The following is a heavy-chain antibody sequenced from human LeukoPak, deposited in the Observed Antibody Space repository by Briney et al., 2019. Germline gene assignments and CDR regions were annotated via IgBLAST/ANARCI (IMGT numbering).Heavy chain of an antibody. V-gene: IGHV3-74*01. J-gene: IGHJ4*02. CDR2: IKGDGIST. D-gene: IGHD3-3*01. CDR3: AKDHYWSIDY. Sequence: GGSLRLSCAASGFYFSSNWMHWVRHAPGQGLVWVSRIKGDGISTNYADSVKGRFTISRDIAKNTLYLQMNSLRAEDTGVYYCAKDHYWSIDYWGRGTLVTVS. CDR1: GFYFSSNW.